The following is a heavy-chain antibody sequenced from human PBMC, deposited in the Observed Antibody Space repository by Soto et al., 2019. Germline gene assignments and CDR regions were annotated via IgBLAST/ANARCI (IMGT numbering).Heavy chain of an antibody. Sequence: SQTLSLTCVISGDSVSSSSVAWNWVRQSPSRGHEWLGRTYYRSRWYSDFAVSVRGRIVINADTSKNQFSLQLNSVTPEDTAVYSCARSEEDFDSYSSGLDVWGHWPTLIVSS. CDR3: ARSEEDFDSYSSGLDV. J-gene: IGHJ6*02. V-gene: IGHV6-1*01. CDR1: GDSVSSSSVA. CDR2: TYYRSRWYS. D-gene: IGHD2-15*01.